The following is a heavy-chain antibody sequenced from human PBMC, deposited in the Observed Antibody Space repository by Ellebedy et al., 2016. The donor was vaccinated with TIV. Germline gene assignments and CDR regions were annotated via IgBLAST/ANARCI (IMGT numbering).Heavy chain of an antibody. V-gene: IGHV3-30*02. CDR3: AKAPYCTNGVCYQFDY. J-gene: IGHJ4*02. Sequence: GESLKISXAASGFTFSSYGMHWVRQAPGKGLEWVANIKQDGSEKYYADSMKGRFTISRDNSKNTLYLQMNSLRAEDTAVYYCAKAPYCTNGVCYQFDYWGQGTLVTVSS. CDR1: GFTFSSYG. D-gene: IGHD2-8*01. CDR2: IKQDGSEK.